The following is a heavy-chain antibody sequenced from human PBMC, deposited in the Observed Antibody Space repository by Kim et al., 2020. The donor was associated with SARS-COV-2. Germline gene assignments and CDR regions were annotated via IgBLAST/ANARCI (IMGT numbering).Heavy chain of an antibody. Sequence: GGSLILSCAASGFTFSDYYMSWIRQAPGKGLEWVSYISSSGSTIYYADSVKGRFTISRDNAKNSLYLQMNSLRAEDTAVYYCARDLGSLGYCSSTSCYGDGYDAFDIWGQGTMVTVSS. D-gene: IGHD2-2*01. CDR2: ISSSGSTI. CDR3: ARDLGSLGYCSSTSCYGDGYDAFDI. V-gene: IGHV3-11*04. J-gene: IGHJ3*02. CDR1: GFTFSDYY.